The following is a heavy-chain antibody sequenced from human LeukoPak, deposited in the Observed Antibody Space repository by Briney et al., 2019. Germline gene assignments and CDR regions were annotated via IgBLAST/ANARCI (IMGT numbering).Heavy chain of an antibody. J-gene: IGHJ4*02. CDR2: ISGSGGST. CDR1: GFTFSSYA. D-gene: IGHD7-27*01. Sequence: GGSLRLSCAASGFTFSSYAMSWVRQAPGKGLEWVSAISGSGGSTYYADSVRGRFTISRDNAKSSLYLQMNSLRAEDTAVYFCARDSWGLDERYFDSWGQGTLVTVSS. CDR3: ARDSWGLDERYFDS. V-gene: IGHV3-23*01.